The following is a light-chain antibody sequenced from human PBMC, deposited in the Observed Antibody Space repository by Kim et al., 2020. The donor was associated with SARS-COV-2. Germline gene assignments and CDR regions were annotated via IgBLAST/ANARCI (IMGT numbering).Light chain of an antibody. CDR3: QQYNNWPRA. CDR2: GAS. J-gene: IGKJ1*01. Sequence: EIVMTQSPVTLSVSPGERATLSCRASQSVSSKLAWYQQKPGQAPRLLIYGASTRATGIPARFSGIGSGTEFTLTISSLQSEDFAVYYCQQYNNWPRAFGQGTKVDIK. CDR1: QSVSSK. V-gene: IGKV3-15*01.